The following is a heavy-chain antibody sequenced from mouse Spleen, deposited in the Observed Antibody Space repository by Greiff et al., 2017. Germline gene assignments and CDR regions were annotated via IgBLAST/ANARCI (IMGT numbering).Heavy chain of an antibody. CDR3: ASQITTVAFMDY. D-gene: IGHD1-1*01. Sequence: EVKLQESGGGLVKPGGSLKLSCAASGFTFSSYAMSWVRQTPEKRLEWVATISSGGGNTYYPDSVKGRFTISRDNAKNTLYLQMSSLKSEDTAMYYCASQITTVAFMDYWGQGTSVTVSS. V-gene: IGHV5-9*04. J-gene: IGHJ4*01. CDR2: ISSGGGNT. CDR1: GFTFSSYA.